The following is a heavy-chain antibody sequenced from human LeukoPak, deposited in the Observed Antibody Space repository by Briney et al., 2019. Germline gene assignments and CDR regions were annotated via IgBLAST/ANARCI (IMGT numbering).Heavy chain of an antibody. J-gene: IGHJ5*02. V-gene: IGHV3-21*01. D-gene: IGHD3-3*01. CDR2: ISSSSSYI. Sequence: GGSLRLSCAASGFTFSSYSMNWVRQALGKGLEWVSSISSSSSYIYYADSVKGRFTISRDNAKNSLYLQMNSLRAEDTAVYYCARDMDDYCSGYYTRWFDPWGQGTLLTVSS. CDR1: GFTFSSYS. CDR3: ARDMDDYCSGYYTRWFDP.